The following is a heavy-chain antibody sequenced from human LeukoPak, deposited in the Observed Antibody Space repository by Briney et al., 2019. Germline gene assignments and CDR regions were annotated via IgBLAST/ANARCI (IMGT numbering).Heavy chain of an antibody. D-gene: IGHD3-3*01. CDR3: VGTYDFWSGTRLDY. V-gene: IGHV3-7*01. J-gene: IGHJ4*02. CDR1: GFTFSSYW. CDR2: IKQDGSEK. Sequence: PGGSLRLSCAASGFTFSSYWMSWVRQAPGKGLEWVANIKQDGSEKYYVDSVKGRFTISRDNAKNSLYLQMNSLRAEDTAVYYCVGTYDFWSGTRLDYWGQGTLVTVSS.